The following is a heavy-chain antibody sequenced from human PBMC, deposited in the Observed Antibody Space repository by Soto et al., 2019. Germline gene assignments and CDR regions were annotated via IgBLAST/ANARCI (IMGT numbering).Heavy chain of an antibody. CDR2: IDPSDSYT. J-gene: IGHJ3*02. CDR3: ARTSSSGYYIGAFDI. CDR1: GYSFTSYW. D-gene: IGHD3-22*01. V-gene: IGHV5-10-1*01. Sequence: PGESLKISCKGSGYSFTSYWISWVRQMPGKGLEWMGRIDPSDSYTNYSPSFQGHVTISADKSISTAYLQWSGLKASDTAMCYCARTSSSGYYIGAFDIWGQGTMVTVSS.